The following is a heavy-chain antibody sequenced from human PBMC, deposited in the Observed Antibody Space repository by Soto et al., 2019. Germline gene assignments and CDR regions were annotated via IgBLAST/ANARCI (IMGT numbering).Heavy chain of an antibody. V-gene: IGHV4-30-4*01. CDR3: ARGGIADPWWFDP. CDR1: GGSISSGDYN. J-gene: IGHJ5*02. CDR2: IYYSGST. D-gene: IGHD6-13*01. Sequence: PSETLSLTCTVSGGSISSGDYNWNWIRQPPGKGLEWIGYIYYSGSTYYNPSLKSRVTISVDTSKNQFSLKLSSVTAADTAVYYCARGGIADPWWFDPWGQGTLVTVS.